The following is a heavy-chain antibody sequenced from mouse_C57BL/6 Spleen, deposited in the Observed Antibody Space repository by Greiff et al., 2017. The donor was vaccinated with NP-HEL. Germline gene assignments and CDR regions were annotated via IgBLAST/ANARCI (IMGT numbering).Heavy chain of an antibody. D-gene: IGHD1-1*01. CDR1: GYTFTSYW. CDR2: IDPSDSYT. J-gene: IGHJ3*01. CDR3: ARSESMGYYGSAGAY. Sequence: QVQLKQPGAELVMPGASVKLSCKASGYTFTSYWMHWVKQRPGQGLEWIGEIDPSDSYTNYNQKFKGKSTLTVDKSSSTAYMQLSSLTSEDSAVYYCARSESMGYYGSAGAYWGQGTLVTVSA. V-gene: IGHV1-69*01.